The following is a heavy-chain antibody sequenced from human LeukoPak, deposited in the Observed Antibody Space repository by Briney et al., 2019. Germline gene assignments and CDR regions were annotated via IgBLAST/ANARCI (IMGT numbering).Heavy chain of an antibody. J-gene: IGHJ4*02. CDR3: ARVEYSSEIDY. Sequence: RGSLRLSCAASGFTFSSYSMNWVRQAPGKGLEWVSSISSSSSYIYYADSVKGRFTISRDNAKNSLYLQMNSLRAEDTAVYYCARVEYSSEIDYWGQGTLVTVSS. CDR2: ISSSSSYI. V-gene: IGHV3-21*01. CDR1: GFTFSSYS. D-gene: IGHD6-6*01.